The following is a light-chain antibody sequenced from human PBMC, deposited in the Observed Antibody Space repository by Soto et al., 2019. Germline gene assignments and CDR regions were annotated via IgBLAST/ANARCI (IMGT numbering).Light chain of an antibody. Sequence: QFALTQPASVSGSPGQSITISCTGTSSDVGYYNYVSWYRQHPGKAPRLMIYEVNNRPSGVSNRFSGSKSGNTASLTISGLQAEDEADYYCSSCTSSSTLLYVFGTGTKVTVL. V-gene: IGLV2-14*01. J-gene: IGLJ1*01. CDR2: EVN. CDR1: SSDVGYYNY. CDR3: SSCTSSSTLLYV.